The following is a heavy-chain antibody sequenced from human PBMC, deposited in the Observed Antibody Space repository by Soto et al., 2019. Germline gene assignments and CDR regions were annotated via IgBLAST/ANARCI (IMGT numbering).Heavy chain of an antibody. J-gene: IGHJ3*02. Sequence: VNISCKASGYSLPYYAIYWVRQALGQMVEWIGWISTGHVKTEYTQKYQGRVTINRDTSARTVCIDLSIMRSDATPFHYCARENIVSRMGASDIWGQGTVVTVS. CDR3: ARENIVSRMGASDI. V-gene: IGHV1-3*04. CDR1: GYSLPYYA. D-gene: IGHD5-12*01. CDR2: ISTGHVKT.